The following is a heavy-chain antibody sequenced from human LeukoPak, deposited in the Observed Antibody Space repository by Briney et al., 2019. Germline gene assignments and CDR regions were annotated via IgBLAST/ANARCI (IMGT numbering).Heavy chain of an antibody. D-gene: IGHD2/OR15-2a*01. J-gene: IGHJ4*02. CDR3: ARGGRTTALDY. Sequence: GASVKVSFKTSGYTFDSYGISWVRQAPGQGLEWMGWITAYNGHRDYSQNLQGRVTLTTDTSTSTVYMELRSLRSDDTAAYYCARGGRTTALDYWGQGTLVTVSS. V-gene: IGHV1-18*01. CDR1: GYTFDSYG. CDR2: ITAYNGHR.